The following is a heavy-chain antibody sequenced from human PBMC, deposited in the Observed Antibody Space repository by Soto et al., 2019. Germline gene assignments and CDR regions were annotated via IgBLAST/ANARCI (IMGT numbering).Heavy chain of an antibody. J-gene: IGHJ6*02. D-gene: IGHD5-18*01. CDR3: AGCTWYTARWDDYYYYGMDV. CDR1: GGTFSSYA. Sequence: SVKVSCKASGGTFSSYAISWVRQAPGQGLEWMGGIIPIFGTANYAQKFQGRVTITADESTSTAYMELSSLRSEDTAVYYCAGCTWYTARWDDYYYYGMDVWGQGTTVXXS. V-gene: IGHV1-69*13. CDR2: IIPIFGTA.